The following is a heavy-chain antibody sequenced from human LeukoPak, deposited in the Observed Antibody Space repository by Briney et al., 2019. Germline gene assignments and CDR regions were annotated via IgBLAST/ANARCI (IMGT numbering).Heavy chain of an antibody. J-gene: IGHJ4*02. V-gene: IGHV3-30*18. CDR3: AKSNYGSNAHFDL. Sequence: GGSLRLPCTASRFTLSNYGLHWIRQAPGKGLEWVALISSDGTYTYYGDSVKGRFTISRDNSKNTVYLQMNSLRPEDTAVYYSAKSNYGSNAHFDLWGQGALVTVSS. D-gene: IGHD5-24*01. CDR2: ISSDGTYT. CDR1: RFTLSNYG.